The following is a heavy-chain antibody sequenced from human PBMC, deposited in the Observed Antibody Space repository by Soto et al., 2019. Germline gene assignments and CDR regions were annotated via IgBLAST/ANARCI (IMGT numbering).Heavy chain of an antibody. J-gene: IGHJ5*02. Sequence: QVQLQESGPGLVKPSQTLSLTCTVSGGSISSGGYYCSWIRQHPGKGLEWIGYIYYSGSTYYNPSLRSRVTISVDTSKNQFSLKLSSVTAADTAVYYCARDCCPGSTSCGWFDPWGQGTLVTVSS. CDR1: GGSISSGGYY. CDR3: ARDCCPGSTSCGWFDP. D-gene: IGHD2-2*01. CDR2: IYYSGST. V-gene: IGHV4-31*03.